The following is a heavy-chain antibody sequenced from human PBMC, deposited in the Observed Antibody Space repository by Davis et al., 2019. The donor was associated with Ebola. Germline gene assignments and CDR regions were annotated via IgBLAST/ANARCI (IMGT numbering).Heavy chain of an antibody. J-gene: IGHJ6*04. CDR2: IWYDGRNP. Sequence: GESLKISCAASGFTLSGYGLHWVRQPPGKGLEWVAVIWYDGRNPYYADSVKGRFTISRDNSKNTLYLQMNSLRAEDTAVYYCVRDTYYYYNTMDVWGKGTAVTVSS. V-gene: IGHV3-33*01. CDR1: GFTLSGYG. CDR3: VRDTYYYYNTMDV.